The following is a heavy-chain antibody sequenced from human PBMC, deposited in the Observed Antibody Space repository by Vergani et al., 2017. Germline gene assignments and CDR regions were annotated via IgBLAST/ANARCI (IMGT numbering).Heavy chain of an antibody. V-gene: IGHV3-33*01. CDR1: GFTLSSHA. D-gene: IGHD6-19*01. CDR2: IWYDGSKE. CDR3: ARSLVAGKGGY. J-gene: IGHJ4*02. Sequence: QVQLEESGGGVVQPGRSLRLSCAGSGFTLSSHAMHWVRQAPGKGLEWVAFIWYDGSKEYYADSVRGRFTISRDNAKNSLYLEMNSLRVEDTAVYFCARSLVAGKGGYWGQGTRVAVS.